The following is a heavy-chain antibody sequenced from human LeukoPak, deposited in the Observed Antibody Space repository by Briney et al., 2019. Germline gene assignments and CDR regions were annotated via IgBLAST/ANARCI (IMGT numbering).Heavy chain of an antibody. Sequence: PGGSLRLSCAASGFTFSSYWMSWVRQAPGKGLEWVSSISSSSSYIYYADSVKGRFTISRDSSKNTLYLQMNSLRAEDTAVYYCAKDSYYDYVWGSYRYTNQFDYWGQGTLVTVSS. CDR3: AKDSYYDYVWGSYRYTNQFDY. V-gene: IGHV3-21*04. CDR1: GFTFSSYW. D-gene: IGHD3-16*02. J-gene: IGHJ4*02. CDR2: ISSSSSYI.